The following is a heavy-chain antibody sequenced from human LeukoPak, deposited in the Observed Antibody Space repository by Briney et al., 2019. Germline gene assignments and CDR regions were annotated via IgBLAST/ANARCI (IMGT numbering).Heavy chain of an antibody. CDR3: AASYSGSYYGIDY. Sequence: SVKVSCTASGFTFTSSAVQWVRQARGQRLEWIGWIVVGSGNTNYAQKFQERVTITRDMSTSTAYMELSSLRSEDTAVYYCAASYSGSYYGIDYWGQGTLVTVSS. CDR1: GFTFTSSA. D-gene: IGHD1-26*01. CDR2: IVVGSGNT. V-gene: IGHV1-58*01. J-gene: IGHJ4*02.